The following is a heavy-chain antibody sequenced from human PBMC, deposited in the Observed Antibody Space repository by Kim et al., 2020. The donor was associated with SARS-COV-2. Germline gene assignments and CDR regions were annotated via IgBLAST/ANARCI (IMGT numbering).Heavy chain of an antibody. CDR2: ISAYNGNT. CDR3: AVDSHYYDSSGYYGSNDAFDI. J-gene: IGHJ3*02. V-gene: IGHV1-18*01. Sequence: ASVKVSCKTSGYTFTSYGIIWVRQAPGQGLEWMGWISAYNGNTNYAQKLQGRVTMTTDTSTSTAYMELRSLRSDDTAVYYCAVDSHYYDSSGYYGSNDAFDIWGQGTMVTVSS. CDR1: GYTFTSYG. D-gene: IGHD3-22*01.